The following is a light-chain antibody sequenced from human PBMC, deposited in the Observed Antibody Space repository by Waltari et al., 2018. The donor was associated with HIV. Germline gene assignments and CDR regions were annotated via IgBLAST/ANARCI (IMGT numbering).Light chain of an antibody. J-gene: IGLJ1*01. CDR2: KDT. V-gene: IGLV3-25*03. CDR3: QSADNSNTYYV. CDR1: SSAAQY. Sequence: SYDLTPPPSISVSLGQTARIPCPGESSAAQYAYWYQQKPGQAPLLGMYKDTERPSRTPERFFGTNSGTTVTLTIDGVQAEDEADYYCQSADNSNTYYVFGSGTKVTVL.